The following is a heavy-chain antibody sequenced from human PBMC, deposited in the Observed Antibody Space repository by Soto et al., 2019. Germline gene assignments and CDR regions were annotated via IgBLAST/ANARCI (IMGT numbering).Heavy chain of an antibody. V-gene: IGHV3-53*01. D-gene: IGHD1-26*01. Sequence: EVQLVESGGGLIQPGGSLRLSCAASGFTVSSNYMSWVRQAPGKGLEWVSVLYSGGSTYYAGSVKGRFTISRDNSKNTLYLQMNILRAEDPAVYYGARQLGSNTGFDNWGQGTLVTGSS. CDR3: ARQLGSNTGFDN. CDR1: GFTVSSNY. J-gene: IGHJ4*02. CDR2: LYSGGST.